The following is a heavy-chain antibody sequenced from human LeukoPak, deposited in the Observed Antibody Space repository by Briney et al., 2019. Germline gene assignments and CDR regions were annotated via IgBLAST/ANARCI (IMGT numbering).Heavy chain of an antibody. Sequence: GGSLRLSCAASGFTFSSYAMSWVRQAPGKGLEWVSGISSGGDSRYYADSVRGRFTISRDNAKNTLYLQMNSLRAEDTAVYYCAKFLPTHIVVANYYFDYWGQGTLVTVSS. J-gene: IGHJ4*02. V-gene: IGHV3-23*01. D-gene: IGHD2-21*01. CDR3: AKFLPTHIVVANYYFDY. CDR1: GFTFSSYA. CDR2: ISSGGDSR.